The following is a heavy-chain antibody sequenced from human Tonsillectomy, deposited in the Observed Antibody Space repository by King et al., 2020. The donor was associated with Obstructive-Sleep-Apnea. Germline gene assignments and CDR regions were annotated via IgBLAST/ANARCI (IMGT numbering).Heavy chain of an antibody. J-gene: IGHJ4*02. CDR2: IRSKANCYAT. CDR3: TRHDSSIDY. Sequence: VHLVESGGGLVQPGGSLKLSCAASGFTFSGSAIHWVRQASGKGLEWVGHIRSKANCYATAYAASGKGRFTISRDDSKNTAYLQMNSLKTEDTAVYYCTRHDSSIDYWGQGTLVTVSS. CDR1: GFTFSGSA. D-gene: IGHD3-22*01. V-gene: IGHV3-73*01.